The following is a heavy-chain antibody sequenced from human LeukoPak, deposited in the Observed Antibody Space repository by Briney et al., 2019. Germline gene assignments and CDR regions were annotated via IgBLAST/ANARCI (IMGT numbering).Heavy chain of an antibody. CDR3: ARQTGSGLFILP. CDR1: VGSFSGYY. Sequence: SETLSLTCAVHVGSFSGYYWGWIPRPPGKGLGWIGEINHSGSANYNPSLKSRVTISVDTSKNQFSLKLSSVTAADTAVYYCARQTGSGLFILPGGQGTLVTVAS. V-gene: IGHV4-34*01. D-gene: IGHD3/OR15-3a*01. CDR2: INHSGSA. J-gene: IGHJ4*02.